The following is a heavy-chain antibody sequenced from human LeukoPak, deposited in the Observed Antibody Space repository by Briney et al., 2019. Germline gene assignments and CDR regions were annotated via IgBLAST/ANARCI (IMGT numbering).Heavy chain of an antibody. CDR1: GYTFSSYA. D-gene: IGHD3-10*01. CDR2: INAGNGNT. Sequence: ASVKVSCKASGYTFSSYAMHWVRQAPGQRLEWMGWINAGNGNTKYSQKFQGRVTITRDTSASTAYMELSSLRSEDTAVYYCARDPSVGLDYGSGSLGYWGQGTLVTVSS. CDR3: ARDPSVGLDYGSGSLGY. J-gene: IGHJ4*02. V-gene: IGHV1-3*01.